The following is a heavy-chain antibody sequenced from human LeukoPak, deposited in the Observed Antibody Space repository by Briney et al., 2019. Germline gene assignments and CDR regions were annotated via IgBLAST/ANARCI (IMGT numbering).Heavy chain of an antibody. D-gene: IGHD3-22*01. CDR1: GGSFSGYY. Sequence: SETLSLTCAVYGGSFSGYYWSWIRQPPGKGLEWIGEINHSGSTNYNPSLKSRVTISVDTSKNQFSLKLSSVTAADTAVYYCARSPHYYDSSGEFDYWGQGTLVTVSS. J-gene: IGHJ4*02. CDR2: INHSGST. CDR3: ARSPHYYDSSGEFDY. V-gene: IGHV4-34*01.